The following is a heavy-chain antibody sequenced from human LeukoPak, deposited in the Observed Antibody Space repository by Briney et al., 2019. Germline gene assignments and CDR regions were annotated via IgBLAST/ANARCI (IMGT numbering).Heavy chain of an antibody. J-gene: IGHJ6*03. CDR1: GGSISSYY. Sequence: PSETLSLTCTVSGGSISSYYWSWIRQPPGKGLEWIGYIYYSGSTNYNPSLKSRVTISVDTSKNQFSLKLSSVTAADTAVYYCARSTGTGYYYYYMDVWGKGTPVTVSS. D-gene: IGHD1-1*01. CDR2: IYYSGST. CDR3: ARSTGTGYYYYYMDV. V-gene: IGHV4-59*01.